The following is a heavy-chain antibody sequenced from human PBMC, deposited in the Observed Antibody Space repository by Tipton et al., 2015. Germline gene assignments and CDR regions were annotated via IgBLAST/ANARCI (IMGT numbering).Heavy chain of an antibody. CDR2: IYYTGST. CDR1: AYSISSDYY. Sequence: TLSLTCAVSAYSISSDYYWNWIRQPPGKGLEWIGYIYYTGSTHYNPSLKSRVTISVDTSKSQFFLKLSSVTAADTAVYYCARFRYYGSESERGYFHGLDVWGQGTTVTVSS. D-gene: IGHD3-10*01. CDR3: ARFRYYGSESERGYFHGLDV. J-gene: IGHJ6*02. V-gene: IGHV4-61*01.